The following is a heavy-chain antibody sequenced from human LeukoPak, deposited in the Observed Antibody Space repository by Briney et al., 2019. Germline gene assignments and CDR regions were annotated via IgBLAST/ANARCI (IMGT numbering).Heavy chain of an antibody. CDR2: IWYDGSNK. CDR3: ARDGDDYVWGSYRNSNWFDP. Sequence: GGSLRLSCAASGFTFSSYGMHWVRQAPGRGLEWVAVIWYDGSNKYYADSVKGRFTISRDISKNTLYLQMNSLRAEDTAVYYCARDGDDYVWGSYRNSNWFDPWGQGTLVTVSS. J-gene: IGHJ5*02. V-gene: IGHV3-33*01. CDR1: GFTFSSYG. D-gene: IGHD3-16*02.